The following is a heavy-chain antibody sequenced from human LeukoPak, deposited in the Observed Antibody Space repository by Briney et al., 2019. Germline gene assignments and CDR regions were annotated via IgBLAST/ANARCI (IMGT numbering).Heavy chain of an antibody. Sequence: AGGSLRLSCAASGFTFSSYGMHWVRQAPGKGLEWVSSISSSSSYIYYADSVKGRFTISRDNAKNSLYLQMNSLRAEDTAVYYCARDSPSGFRPYMDVWGKGTTVTVSS. CDR2: ISSSSSYI. J-gene: IGHJ6*03. D-gene: IGHD3-10*01. CDR3: ARDSPSGFRPYMDV. CDR1: GFTFSSYG. V-gene: IGHV3-21*01.